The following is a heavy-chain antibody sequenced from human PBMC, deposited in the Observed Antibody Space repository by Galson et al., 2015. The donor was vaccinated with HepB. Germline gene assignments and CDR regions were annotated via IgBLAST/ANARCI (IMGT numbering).Heavy chain of an antibody. V-gene: IGHV3-73*01. CDR1: GFTFSGSA. J-gene: IGHJ4*02. D-gene: IGHD5-12*01. CDR2: IRSKATNYAA. CDR3: ARMGDFSGYSSR. Sequence: SLRLSCAASGFTFSGSAIHWVRQASGKGPEWIGHIRSKATNYAALYVPSLGGRFTISRDDSKNLAYLHMRRLKTEDTAVYYCARMGDFSGYSSRWGQGTLVTVSS.